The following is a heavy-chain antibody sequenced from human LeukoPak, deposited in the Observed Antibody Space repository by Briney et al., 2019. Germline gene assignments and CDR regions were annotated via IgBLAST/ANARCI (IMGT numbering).Heavy chain of an antibody. CDR2: MYYSGST. CDR3: ARGQSGSITMVRGVAFDY. J-gene: IGHJ4*02. CDR1: DYSISSGYY. D-gene: IGHD3-10*01. Sequence: SETLSLTCTVSDYSISSGYYWGWIRQPPGKGLEWIGSMYYSGSTYYNPSLKSRVRVSVDTSKNQFSLKLSSVTAADTAVYYCARGQSGSITMVRGVAFDYWGQGTLVTVSS. V-gene: IGHV4-38-2*02.